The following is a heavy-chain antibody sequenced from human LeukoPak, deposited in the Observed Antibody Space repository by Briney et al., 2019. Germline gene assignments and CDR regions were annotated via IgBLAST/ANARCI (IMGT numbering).Heavy chain of an antibody. V-gene: IGHV3-21*01. CDR1: GFTFTNYD. CDR3: ARDDPTSVSDY. CDR2: ITTSSSYI. Sequence: GGSLRLSCAASGFTFTNYDMNWVRQAPGKGLEGVSSITTSSSYIYYADSVKGRFTISRDNAKNSLYLQMNSLRAEDTAVYYCARDDPTSVSDYWGQGTLVTVSS. J-gene: IGHJ4*02. D-gene: IGHD5/OR15-5a*01.